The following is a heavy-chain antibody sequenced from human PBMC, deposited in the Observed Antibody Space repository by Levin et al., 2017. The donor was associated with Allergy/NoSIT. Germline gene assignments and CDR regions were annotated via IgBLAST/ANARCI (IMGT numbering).Heavy chain of an antibody. J-gene: IGHJ6*02. D-gene: IGHD2-15*01. CDR1: GFTFSSYA. V-gene: IGHV3-23*01. Sequence: GESLKISCAASGFTFSSYAMSWVRQAPGKGLEWVSAISGSGGSTYYADSVKGRFTISRDNSKNTLYLQMNSLRAEDTAVYYCAKVGGSGGWGMDVWGQGTTVTVSS. CDR2: ISGSGGST. CDR3: AKVGGSGGWGMDV.